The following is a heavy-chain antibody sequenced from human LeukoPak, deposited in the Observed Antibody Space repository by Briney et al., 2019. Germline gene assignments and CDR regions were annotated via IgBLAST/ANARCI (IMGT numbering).Heavy chain of an antibody. D-gene: IGHD2-15*01. CDR3: VASEGYCSGGSCYYDDY. J-gene: IGHJ4*02. CDR1: GGSFSGYY. CDR2: INHSGST. V-gene: IGHV4-34*01. Sequence: PSETLSLTCAVYGGSFSGYYRSWIRQPPGKGLEWIGEINHSGSTNYNPSLKSRVTISVDTSKNQFSLKLSSVTAADTAVYYCVASEGYCSGGSCYYDDYWGQGTLVTVSS.